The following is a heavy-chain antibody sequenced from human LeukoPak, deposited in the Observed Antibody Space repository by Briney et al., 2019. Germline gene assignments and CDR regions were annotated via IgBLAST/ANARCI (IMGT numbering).Heavy chain of an antibody. CDR1: GFTFSSYS. CDR2: ISSSSSTI. D-gene: IGHD2-2*01. J-gene: IGHJ3*02. Sequence: AGGSLRLSCAASGFTFSSYSMNWVRQAPGKGLEWVSYISSSSSTIYYADSVKGRFTISRDNAKNSLYLKMNSLRAEDTAVYYCARGRGQLLLGGDAFDIWGQGTMVTVSS. CDR3: ARGRGQLLLGGDAFDI. V-gene: IGHV3-48*01.